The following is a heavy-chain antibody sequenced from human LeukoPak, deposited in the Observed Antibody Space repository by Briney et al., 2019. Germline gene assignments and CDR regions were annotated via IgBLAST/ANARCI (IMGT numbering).Heavy chain of an antibody. CDR3: ARPRENYGDYRGAWDY. V-gene: IGHV3-20*01. D-gene: IGHD4-17*01. CDR2: INWNGGST. Sequence: GGSLRLSCAASGFTFDDYGMSWVRQAPGKGLEWVSGINWNGGSTGYADSVKGRFTISRDNAKNSLYLQMNSLRAEDTALYHCARPRENYGDYRGAWDYWGQGTLVTVSS. J-gene: IGHJ4*02. CDR1: GFTFDDYG.